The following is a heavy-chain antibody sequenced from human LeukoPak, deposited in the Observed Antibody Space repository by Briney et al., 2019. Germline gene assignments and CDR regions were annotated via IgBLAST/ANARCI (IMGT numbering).Heavy chain of an antibody. CDR1: GGSISSGGYY. D-gene: IGHD4-17*01. CDR2: IYYSGST. V-gene: IGHV4-31*03. Sequence: PSETLSLTCTVSGGSISSGGYYWSWIRQHPGKGLEWIGYIYYSGSTYYNPSLKSRVTISVDTSKNQFSLKLSSVTAADTAVYYCARDIYGDQLGMDVWGQGTTVTVSS. J-gene: IGHJ6*02. CDR3: ARDIYGDQLGMDV.